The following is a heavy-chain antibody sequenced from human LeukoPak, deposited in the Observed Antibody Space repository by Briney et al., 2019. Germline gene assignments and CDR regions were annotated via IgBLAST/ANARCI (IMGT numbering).Heavy chain of an antibody. CDR3: ATLVQLERGFEW. D-gene: IGHD1-1*01. CDR2: FDPEDGET. V-gene: IGHV1-24*01. CDR1: GYTITDYY. Sequence: ASVKVSCKASGYTITDYYIHWVRQAPGQGLEWMGGFDPEDGETIYAQKFQGRVTMTEDTSTDTAYMELSSLRSEDTAVYYCATLVQLERGFEWWGQGTLVTVSS. J-gene: IGHJ4*02.